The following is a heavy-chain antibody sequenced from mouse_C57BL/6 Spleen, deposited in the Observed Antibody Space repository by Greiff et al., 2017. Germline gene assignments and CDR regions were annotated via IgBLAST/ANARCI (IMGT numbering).Heavy chain of an antibody. J-gene: IGHJ2*01. D-gene: IGHD2-5*01. CDR2: IHPNSGST. V-gene: IGHV1-64*01. Sequence: QVQLQQPGAELVKPGASVKLSCKASGYTFTSYWMHWVKQRPGQGLEWIGMIHPNSGSTNYNEKFKSKATLTVDKSSSTAYMQLSSLTSEDAAVYYCARSGSNYVNYWGQGTTLTVSS. CDR1: GYTFTSYW. CDR3: ARSGSNYVNY.